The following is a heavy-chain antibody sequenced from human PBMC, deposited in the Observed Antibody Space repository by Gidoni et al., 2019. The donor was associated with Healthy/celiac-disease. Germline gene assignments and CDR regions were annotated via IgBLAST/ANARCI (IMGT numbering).Heavy chain of an antibody. J-gene: IGHJ4*02. Sequence: QVQLVESGGGVVQPGRSLRLSCSASGFTFSSYGMHWVRQAPGKGLEWVAVISYDGSNKYYADSVKGRFTISRDNSKNTLYLQMNSLRAEDTAVYYCAKDWRDIVVVPAAIGYWGQGTLVTVSS. V-gene: IGHV3-30*18. CDR1: GFTFSSYG. CDR2: ISYDGSNK. CDR3: AKDWRDIVVVPAAIGY. D-gene: IGHD2-2*02.